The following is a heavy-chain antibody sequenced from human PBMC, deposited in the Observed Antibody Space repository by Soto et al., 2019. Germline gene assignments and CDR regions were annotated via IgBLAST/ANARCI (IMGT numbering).Heavy chain of an antibody. V-gene: IGHV4-31*03. CDR2: IYYSGST. CDR1: GGSISSGGYY. D-gene: IGHD2-2*01. Sequence: SETLSLTCTVSGGSISSGGYYWSWIRQHPGKGLEWIGYIYYSGSTYYNPSLKSRVTLSVDTSKNQFSLKLSSVTAADTAVYYCARVRVPAAPAEYFQHWGQGTLVTVSS. J-gene: IGHJ1*01. CDR3: ARVRVPAAPAEYFQH.